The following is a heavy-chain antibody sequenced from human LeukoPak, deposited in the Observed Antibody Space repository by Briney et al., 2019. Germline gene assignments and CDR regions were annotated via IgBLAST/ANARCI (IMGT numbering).Heavy chain of an antibody. CDR1: SYTFTIYG. CDR3: ATSASITMIDY. CDR2: ISAYNGNT. Sequence: GASVKVSCKASSYTFTIYGISWVRQAPGQGLEWMGWISAYNGNTNYAQKLQGRVTMTTDTSTSTAYMELRSLRSDDTAVYYCATSASITMIDYWGQGTLVTVSS. J-gene: IGHJ4*02. V-gene: IGHV1-18*01. D-gene: IGHD3-22*01.